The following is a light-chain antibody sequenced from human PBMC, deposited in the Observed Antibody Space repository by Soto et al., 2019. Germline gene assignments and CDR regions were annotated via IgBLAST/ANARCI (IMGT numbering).Light chain of an antibody. Sequence: EIVLTQSPATLSLSPGESATLSCRATRSVSSYLAWYQQQPGQAPRLLIYDASSRPTDIPARFSGSGSGTDFTLTISSLEPEDCALYYCQQRSNWPITFGQGTRLEIK. CDR2: DAS. CDR3: QQRSNWPIT. CDR1: RSVSSY. V-gene: IGKV3-11*01. J-gene: IGKJ5*01.